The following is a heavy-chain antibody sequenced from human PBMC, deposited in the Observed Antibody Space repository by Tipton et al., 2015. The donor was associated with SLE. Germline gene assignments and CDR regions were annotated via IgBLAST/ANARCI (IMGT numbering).Heavy chain of an antibody. Sequence: SLRLSCAASGFTFSSYSMNWVRQAPGKGLEWVSSISSSSSTIYYADSVKGRFTISRDNAKNSLYLQMNSLRAEDTAVYYCARDPLRGYSYGSFDYWGQGTLVTVSS. CDR1: GFTFSSYS. CDR3: ARDPLRGYSYGSFDY. V-gene: IGHV3-48*01. J-gene: IGHJ4*02. D-gene: IGHD5-18*01. CDR2: ISSSSSTI.